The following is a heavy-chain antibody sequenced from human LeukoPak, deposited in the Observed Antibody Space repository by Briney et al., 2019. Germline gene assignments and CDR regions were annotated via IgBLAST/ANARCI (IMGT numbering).Heavy chain of an antibody. CDR1: GYTFTAYY. J-gene: IGHJ4*02. D-gene: IGHD1-1*01. CDR3: ASNDGLGY. CDR2: INPNSGGT. V-gene: IGHV1-2*02. Sequence: ASVKVSCKASGYTFTAYYVRWVRQAPGHGLEWMRWINPNSGGTNYAQKFQGRVTMTRDTSISTAYMELSRLRSDDTAVYYCASNDGLGYWGQGTLVTVSS.